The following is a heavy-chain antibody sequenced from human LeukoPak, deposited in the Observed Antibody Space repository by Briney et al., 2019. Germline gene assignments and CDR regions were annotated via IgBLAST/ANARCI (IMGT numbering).Heavy chain of an antibody. CDR3: AHIRGYCSSTSCPSSDY. V-gene: IGHV3-30*02. J-gene: IGHJ4*02. D-gene: IGHD2-2*01. Sequence: GGSLRLSCAASGFTFSSYGMHWVRQAPGKGLEWVAFIRYDGSNKYYADSVKGRFTISRDNSKNTLYLQMNSLRAEDTAVYYCAHIRGYCSSTSCPSSDYWGQGTLVTVSS. CDR1: GFTFSSYG. CDR2: IRYDGSNK.